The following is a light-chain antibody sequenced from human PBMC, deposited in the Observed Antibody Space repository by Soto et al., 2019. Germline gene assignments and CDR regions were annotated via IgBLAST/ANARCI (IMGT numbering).Light chain of an antibody. Sequence: EIVLTQSPGTLSLSPGERATLSCRASQSVSSSYLAWYQQKPGQAPRLLIYGASSRATGIPVRFSGSGSGADFTLTISRLEPVDFAVYYCQEYGSSLYTFGQGTKLEIK. CDR3: QEYGSSLYT. CDR2: GAS. CDR1: QSVSSSY. J-gene: IGKJ2*01. V-gene: IGKV3-20*01.